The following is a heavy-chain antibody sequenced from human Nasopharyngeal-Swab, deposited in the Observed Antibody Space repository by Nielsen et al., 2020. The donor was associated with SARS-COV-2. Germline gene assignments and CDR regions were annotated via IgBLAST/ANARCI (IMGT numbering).Heavy chain of an antibody. CDR3: ARGTTFQDAFDI. Sequence: SETLSLTCAVSGGSISSGGYPWSWIRQPPGKGLEWIGYIYHSGSTYYNPSLKSRVTISVDRSKNQFSLKLSSVTAADTAVYYCARGTTFQDAFDIWGQGTMVTVSS. J-gene: IGHJ3*02. CDR2: IYHSGST. CDR1: GGSISSGGYP. D-gene: IGHD1/OR15-1a*01. V-gene: IGHV4-30-2*01.